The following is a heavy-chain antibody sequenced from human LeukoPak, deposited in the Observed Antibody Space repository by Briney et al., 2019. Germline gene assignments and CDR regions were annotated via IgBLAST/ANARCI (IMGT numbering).Heavy chain of an antibody. Sequence: GSLRLSCTASGFTFGDYAMSWFRQPPGKGLEWIGYIYYSGSTNYNPSLKSRVTISVDTFKNQFSLKLSSVTAANTAVYYCARGTAGYSSSWSNFDYWGQGTLVTVSS. CDR1: GFTFGDYA. CDR2: IYYSGST. J-gene: IGHJ4*02. D-gene: IGHD6-13*01. V-gene: IGHV4-59*01. CDR3: ARGTAGYSSSWSNFDY.